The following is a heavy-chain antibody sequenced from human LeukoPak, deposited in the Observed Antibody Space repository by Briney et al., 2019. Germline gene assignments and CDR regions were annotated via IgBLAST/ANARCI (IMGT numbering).Heavy chain of an antibody. D-gene: IGHD1-26*01. CDR3: SRESGAFSPFGY. CDR2: ISLSGVT. J-gene: IGHJ4*02. CDR1: GGSISITNG. V-gene: IGHV4-4*02. Sequence: WDTVSLTCGVCGGSISITNGWSWVRQPPGQGLEWIGEISLSGVTNYNPSLKSRVPMSLDRSNNHLSLTLTSVTAADTAVYYCSRESGAFSPFGYWGQGTLVTVSS.